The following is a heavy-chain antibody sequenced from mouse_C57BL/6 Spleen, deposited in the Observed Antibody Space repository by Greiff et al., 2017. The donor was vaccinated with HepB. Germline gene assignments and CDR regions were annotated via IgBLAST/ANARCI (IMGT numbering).Heavy chain of an antibody. J-gene: IGHJ1*03. CDR3: ARAGDYLWYFDV. Sequence: EVKLQESGPGLVKPSQSLSLTCSVTGYSITSDYYWNWIRQFPGNKLKWMGYISYDGSNNFNPSLKNRISITRDTSKNQFFLKLNSVTTEDTATYYGARAGDYLWYFDVWGTGTTVTVSS. D-gene: IGHD1-1*01. CDR2: ISYDGSN. V-gene: IGHV3-6*01. CDR1: GYSITSDYY.